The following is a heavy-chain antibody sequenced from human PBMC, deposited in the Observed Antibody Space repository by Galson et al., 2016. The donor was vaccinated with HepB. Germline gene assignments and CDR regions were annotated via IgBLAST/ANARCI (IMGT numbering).Heavy chain of an antibody. CDR2: IHYSGST. CDR1: GFTFSSYS. J-gene: IGHJ6*02. Sequence: LRLSCAASGFTFSSYSMNWVRQAPGKGLEWIGYIHYSGSTSYNPSLKSRVSMSIDTPENQFSLRLRSVTAADTAVYYCAREAGRLGDGLVDVWGQGTTVTVSS. V-gene: IGHV4-59*01. CDR3: AREAGRLGDGLVDV. D-gene: IGHD3-16*01.